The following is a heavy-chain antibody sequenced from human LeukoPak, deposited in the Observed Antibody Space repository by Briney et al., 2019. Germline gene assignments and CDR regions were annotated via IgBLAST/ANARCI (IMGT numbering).Heavy chain of an antibody. CDR1: GFTFSSYS. Sequence: PGGSLRLSCAASGFTFSSYSMNWVRQAPGKGLEWVSSISSSSSYIYYADSVKGRFTISRDNAKNSLYLQMNSLRAEDTAVYYCARAVRDILTGYYLDYWGQGTLVTASS. V-gene: IGHV3-21*01. CDR3: ARAVRDILTGYYLDY. D-gene: IGHD3-9*01. J-gene: IGHJ4*02. CDR2: ISSSSSYI.